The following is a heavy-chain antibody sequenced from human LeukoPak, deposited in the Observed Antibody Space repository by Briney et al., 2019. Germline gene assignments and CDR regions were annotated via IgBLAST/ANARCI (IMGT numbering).Heavy chain of an antibody. CDR3: AREPSSGFAFDY. CDR2: ISSSSSYT. Sequence: GGSLRLSCAASGFTFSSYSMNWVRQAPGKGLEWVSYISSSSSYTNYADSVKGRFTISRDNAKNSLYLQMNSLRAEDTAVYYCAREPSSGFAFDYWGQGTLVTVSS. V-gene: IGHV3-21*05. D-gene: IGHD6-19*01. CDR1: GFTFSSYS. J-gene: IGHJ4*02.